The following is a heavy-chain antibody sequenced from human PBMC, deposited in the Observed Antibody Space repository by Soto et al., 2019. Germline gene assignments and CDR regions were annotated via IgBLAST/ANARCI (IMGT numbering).Heavy chain of an antibody. J-gene: IGHJ4*02. D-gene: IGHD6-13*01. CDR3: ARVVRQQLVLYYFDY. CDR2: IYYSGST. Sequence: PSETLSLTCTVSGFSSSSYYLSWIRQPPGKGLEWIGYIYYSGSTNYNPCLNSRVTISVDTSKNQFSLKLSFVTAADTAVYYCARVVRQQLVLYYFDYWGQGTLVTVSS. CDR1: GFSSSSYY. V-gene: IGHV4-59*01.